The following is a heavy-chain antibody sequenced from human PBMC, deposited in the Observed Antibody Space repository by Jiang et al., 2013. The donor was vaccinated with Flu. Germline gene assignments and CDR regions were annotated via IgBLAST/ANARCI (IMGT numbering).Heavy chain of an antibody. D-gene: IGHD5-12*01. CDR3: ARGQFYSGLDY. V-gene: IGHV3-30*03. Sequence: VQLVESGGGVVQPGTSLRLSCAASRFAFNNFAMHWVRQAPGKGLQWVAFISYDGSSTYYGDSVKGRFTISRDNSLSALYLQMNSLRPEDTAVYYCARGQFYSGLDYWGQGTLVTVSS. CDR1: RFAFNNFA. CDR2: ISYDGSST. J-gene: IGHJ4*02.